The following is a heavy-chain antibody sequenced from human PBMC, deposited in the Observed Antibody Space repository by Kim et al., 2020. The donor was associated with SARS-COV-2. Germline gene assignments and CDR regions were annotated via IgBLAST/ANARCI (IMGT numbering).Heavy chain of an antibody. V-gene: IGHV4-34*01. CDR1: GGSFSGYY. D-gene: IGHD3-10*01. CDR2: INHSGRT. Sequence: SETLSLTCDVYGGSFSGYYWSWIRQPPGKGLEWIGEINHSGRTNYNPSLKIRVTISLDTSKNQSSLKLTSVTAADTAVYYCARRFSNTSGWGSHYCDLWGQGILVTVSS. CDR3: ARRFSNTSGWGSHYCDL. J-gene: IGHJ4*02.